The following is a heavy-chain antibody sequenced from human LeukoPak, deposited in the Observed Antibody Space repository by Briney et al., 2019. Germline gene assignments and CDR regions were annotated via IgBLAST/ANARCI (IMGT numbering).Heavy chain of an antibody. CDR2: IYTSGST. V-gene: IGHV4-61*02. CDR3: AREGYYFDY. Sequence: PSETLSLTCTDSGGSISSGSYYWSWIRQPAGKGLEWIGRIYTSGSTNYNPSLKSRVTISVDTSKNQFSLKLSSVTAADTAVYYCAREGYYFDYWGQGTLVTVSS. CDR1: GGSISSGSYY. J-gene: IGHJ4*02.